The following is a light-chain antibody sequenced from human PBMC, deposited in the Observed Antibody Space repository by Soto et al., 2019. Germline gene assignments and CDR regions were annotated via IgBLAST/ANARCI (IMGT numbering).Light chain of an antibody. CDR3: QQYGSSPKT. CDR2: GAS. V-gene: IGKV3-20*01. Sequence: EIVMTQSPATLSVSPGERATLSCGASQSVSSNLAWYQQKPGQGPRLLIYGASSRATGIPDRFSGSGSGTDFTLTISRLEPEDFAVYYCQQYGSSPKTFGQGTKVDIK. J-gene: IGKJ1*01. CDR1: QSVSSN.